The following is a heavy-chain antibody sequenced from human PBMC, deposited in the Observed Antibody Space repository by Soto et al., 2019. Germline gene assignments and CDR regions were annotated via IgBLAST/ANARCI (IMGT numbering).Heavy chain of an antibody. CDR1: GFTFSSYG. V-gene: IGHV3-30*03. J-gene: IGHJ5*02. CDR3: TRSTFTPASSSGWYPDL. CDR2: ISYDGSNK. Sequence: PGGSLRLSCAASGFTFSSYGMHWVRQAPGKGLEWVAVISYDGSNKYYADSVKGRFTISRDNSKNTLYLQMNSLGAGDSALYFCTRSTFTPASSSGWYPDLWGRATLVTVSS. D-gene: IGHD6-19*01.